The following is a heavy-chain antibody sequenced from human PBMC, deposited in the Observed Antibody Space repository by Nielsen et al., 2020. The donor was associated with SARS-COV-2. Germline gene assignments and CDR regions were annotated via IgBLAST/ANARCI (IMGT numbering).Heavy chain of an antibody. CDR2: IYYSGST. J-gene: IGHJ4*02. Sequence: DTLSITWHGSGDPSSMYDWSWIRQPPGKGLEWIGYIYYSGSTNYNPSLKSRVTISVDTSKNQFSLKLSSVTAADTAVYYCARDGDSYGPFDYWGQGTLVTVSS. D-gene: IGHD5-18*01. V-gene: IGHV4-59*01. CDR3: ARDGDSYGPFDY. CDR1: GDPSSMYD.